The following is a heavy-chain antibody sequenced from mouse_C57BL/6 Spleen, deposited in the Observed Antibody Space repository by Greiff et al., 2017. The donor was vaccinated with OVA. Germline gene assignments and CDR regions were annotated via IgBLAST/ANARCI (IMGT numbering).Heavy chain of an antibody. Sequence: EVQLVESGGGLVKPGGSLKLSCAASGFTFSSYAMSWVRQTPEKRLEWVATISDGGSYTYYPDNVKGRFTISRDNAKNNLYLQMSHLKSEDTAMYYCARDAGLRPFAYWGQGTLVTVSA. CDR2: ISDGGSYT. J-gene: IGHJ3*01. CDR3: ARDAGLRPFAY. V-gene: IGHV5-4*01. CDR1: GFTFSSYA. D-gene: IGHD2-2*01.